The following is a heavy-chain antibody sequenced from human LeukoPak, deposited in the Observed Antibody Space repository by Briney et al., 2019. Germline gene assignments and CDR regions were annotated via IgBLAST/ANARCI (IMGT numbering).Heavy chain of an antibody. CDR1: GFISDECY. CDR3: ESDMAPQPPPYYDFYI. V-gene: IGHV3-43*02. J-gene: IGHJ3*02. CDR2: ISGDGDTT. D-gene: IGHD3-16*01. Sequence: QPGGSLRLSSVASGFISDECYQYRCRQAPGKGLEWVSVISGDGDTTYYADSLKGRFTISRDNSKNSLYLQFDSLRTEDTALYFCESDMAPQPPPYYDFYIWGQVTRVTVSS.